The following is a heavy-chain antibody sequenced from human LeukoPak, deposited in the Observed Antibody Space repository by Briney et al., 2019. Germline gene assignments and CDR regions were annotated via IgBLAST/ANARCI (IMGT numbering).Heavy chain of an antibody. CDR2: IYYSGST. CDR1: GGSISSSSYY. J-gene: IGHJ4*02. Sequence: SQTLSLTCTVYGGSISSSSYYWGWIRQPPGKGLEWIGSIYYSGSTYYNPSLKSRVTISVDTSKNQFSLKLSSVTAADTAVYYCARLYMYDSSGYSSFDYWGQGTLVTVSS. V-gene: IGHV4-39*01. CDR3: ARLYMYDSSGYSSFDY. D-gene: IGHD3-22*01.